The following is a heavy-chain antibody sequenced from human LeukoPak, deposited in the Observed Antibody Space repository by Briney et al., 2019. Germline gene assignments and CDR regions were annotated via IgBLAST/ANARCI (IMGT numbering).Heavy chain of an antibody. V-gene: IGHV4-34*01. J-gene: IGHJ3*02. CDR2: INHSGST. CDR3: ARPRGGSSPDAFDI. CDR1: GGSFSGYY. D-gene: IGHD6-6*01. Sequence: SETLSLTCAVYGGSFSGYYWSWIRQPPGKGLEWIGEINHSGSTNYNPSLKSRVTISVDTSKNQFSLKLSSVTAADTAVYYCARPRGGSSPDAFDIWGQGTMVTVSS.